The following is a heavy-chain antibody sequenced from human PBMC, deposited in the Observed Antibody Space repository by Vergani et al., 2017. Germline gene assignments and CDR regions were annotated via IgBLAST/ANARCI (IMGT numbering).Heavy chain of an antibody. J-gene: IGHJ6*02. V-gene: IGHV1-46*01. Sequence: QVQLVQSGAEVKKPGASVKVSCKASGYTFTSYYMHWVRQAPGQGLEWMGIINPSGGSTSYAQKFQGRVTMTRDTSTSTVYMELSSLRSEDTAVYYCARVGSGSYYYYGMDVWGQGTTVTVSS. CDR1: GYTFTSYY. CDR3: ARVGSGSYYYYGMDV. CDR2: INPSGGST. D-gene: IGHD3-22*01.